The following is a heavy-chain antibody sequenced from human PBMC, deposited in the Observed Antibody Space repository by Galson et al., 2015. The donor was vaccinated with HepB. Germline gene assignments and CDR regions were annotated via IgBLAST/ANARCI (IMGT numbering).Heavy chain of an antibody. CDR1: GDSVSSHGAA. CDR2: TYYRSKWND. D-gene: IGHD3/OR15-3a*01. V-gene: IGHV6-1*01. J-gene: IGHJ4*02. Sequence: CAISGDSVSSHGAAWNWIRHSPSRGLQWLGRTYYRSKWNDNYAVSVESRITISPDTSKNQFSMHLNSVTPEDTAVYYCARDGHLAPDYFDYLGQGTLVTVSS. CDR3: ARDGHLAPDYFDY.